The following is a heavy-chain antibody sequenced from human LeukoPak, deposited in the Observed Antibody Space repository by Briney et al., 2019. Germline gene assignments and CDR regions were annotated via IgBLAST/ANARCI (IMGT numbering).Heavy chain of an antibody. J-gene: IGHJ4*02. V-gene: IGHV3-7*01. CDR2: IKQDGSEK. D-gene: IGHD4-11*01. CDR3: AREADYSNYLRGGGFDY. Sequence: PGGSLRLSCAASGFTFSSYSMNWVRQAPGKGLEWVANIKQDGSEKYYVDSVKGRFTISRDNAKNSLYLQMNSLRAEDTAVYYCAREADYSNYLRGGGFDYWGQGTLVTVSS. CDR1: GFTFSSYS.